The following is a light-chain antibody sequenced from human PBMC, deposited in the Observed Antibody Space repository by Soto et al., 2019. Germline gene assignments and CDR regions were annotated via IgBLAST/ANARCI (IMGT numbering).Light chain of an antibody. CDR3: QXYSNWPLT. V-gene: IGKV3-15*01. J-gene: IGKJ5*01. Sequence: ELVMTQFPATLSLSPGDSATLSCRASQIISSNLAWFQQKTGQAPRLLIYGASTRATGIPDRLSGSGSGTDFNLTISRLQSEDFAVYCCQXYSNWPLTFGQGTRLEIK. CDR2: GAS. CDR1: QIISSN.